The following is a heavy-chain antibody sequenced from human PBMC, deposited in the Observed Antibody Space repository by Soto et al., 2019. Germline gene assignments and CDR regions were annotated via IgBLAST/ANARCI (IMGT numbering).Heavy chain of an antibody. D-gene: IGHD6-13*01. CDR2: ISAYNGNT. Sequence: SSVKVSCKASGYTFTSYGISWVRQAPGQGLEWMGWISAYNGNTNYAQKLQGRVTMTTDTSTSTAYMELRSLRSDDTAVYYCARDVYSSSWADAFDIWGQGTMVTVSS. CDR1: GYTFTSYG. J-gene: IGHJ3*02. V-gene: IGHV1-18*04. CDR3: ARDVYSSSWADAFDI.